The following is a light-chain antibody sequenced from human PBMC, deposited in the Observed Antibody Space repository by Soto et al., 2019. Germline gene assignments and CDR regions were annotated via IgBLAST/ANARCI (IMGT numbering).Light chain of an antibody. V-gene: IGKV1-9*01. CDR3: QQYNSYWT. CDR1: QGISSY. CDR2: DAS. Sequence: IQLTQSPSFLSASVGDRVTITCRASQGISSYLAWYQQKPGKAPKLLIYDASSLESGVPSRFSGSGSGTEFTLTVSSLQPDDFATYYCQQYNSYWTFGQGTRVDI. J-gene: IGKJ1*01.